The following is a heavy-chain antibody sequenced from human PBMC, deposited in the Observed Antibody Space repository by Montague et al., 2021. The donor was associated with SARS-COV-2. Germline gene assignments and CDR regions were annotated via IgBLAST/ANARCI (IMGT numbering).Heavy chain of an antibody. Sequence: TLSLTCTVSGGSISSGSYYWSWIQQPAGKGLEWIGRISISGSTNYNPSLKSRVTISVDTSKNQFSLKLSSVTAADTAVYYCARDIAVAGLFDYWGQGTLVTASP. V-gene: IGHV4-61*02. CDR3: ARDIAVAGLFDY. CDR2: ISISGST. CDR1: GGSISSGSYY. D-gene: IGHD6-19*01. J-gene: IGHJ4*02.